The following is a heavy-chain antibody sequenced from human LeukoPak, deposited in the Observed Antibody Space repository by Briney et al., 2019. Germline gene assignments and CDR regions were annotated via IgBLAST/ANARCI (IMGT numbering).Heavy chain of an antibody. CDR3: VRDPTNTSGRYAYFDY. D-gene: IGHD6-19*01. Sequence: ASVKVSCKASGYTFTNHGISWVRQAPGQGLEWMGWISCYNGDTNYAQKLQGRVTMSTDTSTSPAYMELTGLRSDDTAVYYCVRDPTNTSGRYAYFDYWGQGTLVTVSS. J-gene: IGHJ4*02. CDR2: ISCYNGDT. V-gene: IGHV1-18*01. CDR1: GYTFTNHG.